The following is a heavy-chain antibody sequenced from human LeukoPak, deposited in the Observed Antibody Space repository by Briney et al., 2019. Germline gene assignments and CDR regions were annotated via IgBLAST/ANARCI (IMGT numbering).Heavy chain of an antibody. Sequence: PSETLSLTCAVYGGSFSGYYWSWIRQPPGKGLEWIGEINHSGSTNYNPSLKSRVTISVDTSKNQFSLKLNSVTAADTAVYYCARRKTLFWYFDYWGQGTLVTVSS. J-gene: IGHJ4*02. CDR1: GGSFSGYY. CDR2: INHSGST. D-gene: IGHD3-3*01. V-gene: IGHV4-34*01. CDR3: ARRKTLFWYFDY.